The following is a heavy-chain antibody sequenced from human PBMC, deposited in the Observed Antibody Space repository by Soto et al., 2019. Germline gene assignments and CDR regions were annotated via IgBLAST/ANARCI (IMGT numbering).Heavy chain of an antibody. J-gene: IGHJ4*02. CDR1: GFTFSNAW. CDR3: TTDPTTVTLYYFDY. V-gene: IGHV3-15*01. CDR2: IKSKTDGGTT. D-gene: IGHD4-17*01. Sequence: EVQLVESGGGLVKPGGSLRLSCAASGFTFSNAWMSWVRQAPGKGLEWVGRIKSKTDGGTTDYAAPVKGRFTISRDDSKNTLYLQMNSLKTEDTAVYYCTTDPTTVTLYYFDYWGQGTLVTVSS.